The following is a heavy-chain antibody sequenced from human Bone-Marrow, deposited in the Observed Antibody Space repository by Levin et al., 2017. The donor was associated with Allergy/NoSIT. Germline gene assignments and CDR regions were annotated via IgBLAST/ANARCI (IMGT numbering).Heavy chain of an antibody. CDR1: GGSISTYY. D-gene: IGHD6-6*01. CDR3: ARDRGPYSSSWGLYDHYYFMDV. Sequence: SETLSLTCSVPGGSISTYYWSWIRQTPGKGLEWIGYAFDSGSTNYNPSLRSRVSMSVDTSKNEFSLKLSSVTAADTAKYYCARDRGPYSSSWGLYDHYYFMDVWGKGTTVTVSS. J-gene: IGHJ6*03. V-gene: IGHV4-59*01. CDR2: AFDSGST.